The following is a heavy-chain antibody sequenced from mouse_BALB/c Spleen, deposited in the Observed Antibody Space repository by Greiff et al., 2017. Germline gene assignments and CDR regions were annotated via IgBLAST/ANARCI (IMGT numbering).Heavy chain of an antibody. Sequence: EVQRVESGGGLVKPGGSLKLSCAASGFTFSSYTMSWVRQTPEKRLEWVATISSGGSYTYYPDSVKGRFTISRDNAKNTLYLQMSSLKSEDTAMYYCTTARATLYYFDYWGQGTTLTVSS. J-gene: IGHJ2*01. D-gene: IGHD3-1*01. CDR1: GFTFSSYT. V-gene: IGHV5-6-4*01. CDR2: ISSGGSYT. CDR3: TTARATLYYFDY.